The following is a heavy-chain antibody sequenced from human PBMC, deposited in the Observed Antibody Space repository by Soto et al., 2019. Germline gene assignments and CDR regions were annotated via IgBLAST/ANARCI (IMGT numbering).Heavy chain of an antibody. CDR3: ARLGYCSSTSCSRAFDY. Sequence: SETLSLTCAVYGGSFSGYYWSWIRQPPGKGLEWIGEINHSGSTNYNPSLKSRVTISVDTSKNQFSLKLSSVTAADTAVYYCARLGYCSSTSCSRAFDYWGQGTLVTVSS. CDR1: GGSFSGYY. J-gene: IGHJ4*02. CDR2: INHSGST. V-gene: IGHV4-34*01. D-gene: IGHD2-2*01.